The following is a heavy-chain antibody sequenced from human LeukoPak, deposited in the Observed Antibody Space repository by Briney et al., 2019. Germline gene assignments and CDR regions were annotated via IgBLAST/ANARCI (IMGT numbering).Heavy chain of an antibody. D-gene: IGHD2-2*02. J-gene: IGHJ4*02. V-gene: IGHV1-2*02. Sequence: GASVKVSCKASGYTFTGYYMHWVRQAPGQGLEWMGWINPNSGGTNYAQKFQGRVTMTRNTSISTAYMELSSLRSEDTAVYYCARGVYCSSTSCSTGVMGYWGQGTLVTVSS. CDR2: INPNSGGT. CDR3: ARGVYCSSTSCSTGVMGY. CDR1: GYTFTGYY.